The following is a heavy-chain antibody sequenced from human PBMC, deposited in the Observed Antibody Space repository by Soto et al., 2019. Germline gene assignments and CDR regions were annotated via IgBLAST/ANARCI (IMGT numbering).Heavy chain of an antibody. Sequence: GESLRLSCRASGFTFSDDYMSWIRQAPGKGLEWVSYISSSGGTIYYADSVKGRITISRDNAKNSLFLQMNSLRADDTAVYYCSRARSPRDPCFDYWGQGTLVTVSS. CDR3: SRARSPRDPCFDY. J-gene: IGHJ4*02. CDR1: GFTFSDDY. CDR2: ISSSGGTI. D-gene: IGHD1-26*01. V-gene: IGHV3-11*01.